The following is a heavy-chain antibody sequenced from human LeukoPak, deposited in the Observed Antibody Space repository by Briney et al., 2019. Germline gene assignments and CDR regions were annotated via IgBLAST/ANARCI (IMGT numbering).Heavy chain of an antibody. V-gene: IGHV4-4*07. Sequence: SETLSLTCTVSGGSISSYYWSWIRQPAGKGLQWIGRMYTSGSTNYNPSLKSRVTMSVDTSKNQFSLRLSSVTAADTAIYYCANPPTVTSFHYWGQGTLVTVSS. CDR3: ANPPTVTSFHY. D-gene: IGHD4-11*01. CDR2: MYTSGST. J-gene: IGHJ4*02. CDR1: GGSISSYY.